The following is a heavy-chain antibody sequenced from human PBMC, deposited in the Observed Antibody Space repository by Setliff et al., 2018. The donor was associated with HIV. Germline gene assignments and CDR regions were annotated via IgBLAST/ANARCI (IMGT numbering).Heavy chain of an antibody. CDR2: IYTSGST. J-gene: IGHJ6*04. Sequence: PSEALSLTCTVAGGSLSNYYWSWIRQPAGKGLEWIGRIYTSGSTNYNPSLKSRVTLSVDTSKHQFSLKLSSVAAADTAVYYCARDVGGQLDVWGKGTTVTVSS. CDR1: GGSLSNYY. CDR3: ARDVGGQLDV. V-gene: IGHV4-4*07.